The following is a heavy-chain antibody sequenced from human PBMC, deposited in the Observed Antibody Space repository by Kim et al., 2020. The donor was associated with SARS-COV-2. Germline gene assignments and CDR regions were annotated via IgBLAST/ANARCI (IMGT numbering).Heavy chain of an antibody. D-gene: IGHD1-1*01. V-gene: IGHV1-46*01. Sequence: QKFQGRVTMTRDTSTSTVYMELSSLRSEDTAVYYCARDGPLGELERRVDYWGQGTLVTVSS. CDR3: ARDGPLGELERRVDY. J-gene: IGHJ4*02.